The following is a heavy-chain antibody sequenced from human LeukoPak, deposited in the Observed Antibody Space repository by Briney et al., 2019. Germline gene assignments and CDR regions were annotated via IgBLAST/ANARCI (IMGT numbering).Heavy chain of an antibody. CDR3: ARLIGDRTIYDY. CDR1: GFTFRTYW. Sequence: GGSLRLSCAASGFTFRTYWMSWVRQAPGKGLEWVASINQGGSETYYVESVEGRFTISRDNAMNSFFLQMNSLRAEDTAVYYCARLIGDRTIYDYWGQGTLVTVSS. V-gene: IGHV3-7*01. CDR2: INQGGSET. D-gene: IGHD6-6*01. J-gene: IGHJ4*02.